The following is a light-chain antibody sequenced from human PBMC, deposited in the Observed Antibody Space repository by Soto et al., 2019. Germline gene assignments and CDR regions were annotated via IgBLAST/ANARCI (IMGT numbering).Light chain of an antibody. CDR2: AAS. CDR1: QSISGY. Sequence: DIQMTHSPSSLSASVADRVTITRRASQSISGYLNWYQKKQGQAPRLLMYAASSLQSGVPSRFRGSGSGTDFTLTISSLQPEDSDTYYCQQGYSTPWTFGQGTKVDIK. V-gene: IGKV1-39*01. CDR3: QQGYSTPWT. J-gene: IGKJ1*01.